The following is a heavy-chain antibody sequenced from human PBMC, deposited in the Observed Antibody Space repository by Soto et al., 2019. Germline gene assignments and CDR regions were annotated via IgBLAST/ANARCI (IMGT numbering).Heavy chain of an antibody. D-gene: IGHD2-2*01. J-gene: IGHJ5*02. Sequence: PSENLSLTCTVSGGSISIGDYYWIWIRQPPGKGLEWIGYIYYSGSTYYNPSLKSRVIISLDTSENQFSLKLTSVSAADTAVYYCATAVYCRSAGCSNWFDPWGQGTPVTVSS. CDR1: GGSISIGDYY. V-gene: IGHV4-30-4*01. CDR3: ATAVYCRSAGCSNWFDP. CDR2: IYYSGST.